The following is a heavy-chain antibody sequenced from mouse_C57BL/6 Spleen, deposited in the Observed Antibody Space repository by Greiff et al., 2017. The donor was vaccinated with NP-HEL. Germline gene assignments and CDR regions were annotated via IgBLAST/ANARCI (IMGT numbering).Heavy chain of an antibody. V-gene: IGHV5-17*01. CDR2: ISSGSSTI. D-gene: IGHD1-1*01. CDR1: GFTFSDYG. J-gene: IGHJ2*01. Sequence: EVKLVESGGGLVKPGGSLKLSCAASGFTFSDYGMHWVRQAPEKGLEWVAYISSGSSTIYYADTVKGRFTISRDNAKNTLFLQMTSLRSEDTAMYYCASYYGSSIDYWGQGTTLTVSS. CDR3: ASYYGSSIDY.